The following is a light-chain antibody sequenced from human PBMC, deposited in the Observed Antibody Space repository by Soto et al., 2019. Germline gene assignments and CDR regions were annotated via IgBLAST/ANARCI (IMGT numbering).Light chain of an antibody. Sequence: DIQLTQSPSTLSAYVGDRVTITCRVRQNVNSWLAWYQQKPGRAPKLLIYSVSNLDSGVPSRFSGSGSGTEFTLTISSLQPDVFATYYCQQFSSYSRTFGQGTKVEMK. CDR2: SVS. CDR3: QQFSSYSRT. CDR1: QNVNSW. J-gene: IGKJ1*01. V-gene: IGKV1-5*01.